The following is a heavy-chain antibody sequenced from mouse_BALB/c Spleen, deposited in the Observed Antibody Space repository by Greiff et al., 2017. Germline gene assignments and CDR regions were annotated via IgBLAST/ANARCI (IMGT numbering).Heavy chain of an antibody. CDR2: ISYDGSN. CDR1: GYSITSGYY. D-gene: IGHD2-10*01. CDR3: AREATYYGNYGWFAY. V-gene: IGHV3-6*02. Sequence: EVQRVESGPGLVKPSQSLSLTCSVTGYSITSGYYWNWIRQFPGNKLEWMGYISYDGSNNYNPSLKNRISITRDTSKNQFFLKLNSVTTEDTATYYCAREATYYGNYGWFAYWGQGTLVTVSA. J-gene: IGHJ3*01.